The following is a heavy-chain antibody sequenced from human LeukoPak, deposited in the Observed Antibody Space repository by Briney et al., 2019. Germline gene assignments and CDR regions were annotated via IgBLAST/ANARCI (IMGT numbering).Heavy chain of an antibody. CDR2: ISSTSNYI. CDR3: ARGGSSGWYGDWYFDL. J-gene: IGHJ2*01. V-gene: IGHV3-21*04. D-gene: IGHD6-19*01. Sequence: GGSLRLSCAASGFTFSTYAISWVRQAPGKGLEWVSCISSTSNYIFYADSVRGRFTISRDNAKNSLYLQMNSLRAEDTAVYYCARGGSSGWYGDWYFDLWGRGTLVTVSS. CDR1: GFTFSTYA.